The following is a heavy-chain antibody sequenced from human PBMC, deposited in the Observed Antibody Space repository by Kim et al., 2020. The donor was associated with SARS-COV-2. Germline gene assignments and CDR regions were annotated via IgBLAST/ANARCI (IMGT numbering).Heavy chain of an antibody. CDR3: AREPYSYGYGWGGSLHYGMDV. V-gene: IGHV1-18*01. D-gene: IGHD5-18*01. J-gene: IGHJ6*02. Sequence: ASVKVSCKSSGYTFTSYGISWVRQAPGQGLEWMGWISAYNGNTNYAQKLQGRVTMTTDTSTSTAYMELRSLRSDDTAVYYCAREPYSYGYGWGGSLHYGMDVWGQGTTVTVSS. CDR1: GYTFTSYG. CDR2: ISAYNGNT.